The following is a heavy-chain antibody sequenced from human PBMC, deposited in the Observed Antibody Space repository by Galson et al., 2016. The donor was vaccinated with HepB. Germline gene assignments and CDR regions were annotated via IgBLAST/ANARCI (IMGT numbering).Heavy chain of an antibody. J-gene: IGHJ4*02. CDR1: GFTFSNRG. CDR3: AKRHEYCPPVGCSVDY. CDR2: DSMDGRRK. Sequence: SLRLSCAASGFTFSNRGMHWVRQAPGKGLEWVAADSMDGRRKFYADSVKGRFTISRDNSNNMLFLQMNSLRADDTAVYYCAKRHEYCPPVGCSVDYWGQGTLASGSS. D-gene: IGHD2/OR15-2a*01. V-gene: IGHV3-30*18.